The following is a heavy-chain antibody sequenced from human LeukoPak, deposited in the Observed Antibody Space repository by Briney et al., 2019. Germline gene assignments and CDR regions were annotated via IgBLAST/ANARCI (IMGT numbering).Heavy chain of an antibody. Sequence: GGSLRLSCAASGFTLSSYSMNWVRQAPGKGLEWVSSISSSSSYIYYADSVKGRFTISRDNAKNSLYLQMNSLRAEDTAVYYCARDSGVSSSFDYWGQGTLATVSS. J-gene: IGHJ4*02. V-gene: IGHV3-21*01. CDR3: ARDSGVSSSFDY. CDR2: ISSSSSYI. D-gene: IGHD6-6*01. CDR1: GFTLSSYS.